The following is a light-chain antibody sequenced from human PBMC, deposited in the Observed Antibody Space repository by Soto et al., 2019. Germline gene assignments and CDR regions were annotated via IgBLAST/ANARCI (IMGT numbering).Light chain of an antibody. CDR2: DNS. CDR1: SSNIGDNY. CDR3: GTWDNSLRALV. J-gene: IGLJ1*01. Sequence: VLSQPPSVSAAPGQRVTISCSGTSSNIGDNYVSWYQHLPETAPKLLIYDNSHRPSGIPDRFSGSKSGTSATLGITGLQTGDEADYYCGTWDNSLRALVFGTGTKVTVL. V-gene: IGLV1-51*01.